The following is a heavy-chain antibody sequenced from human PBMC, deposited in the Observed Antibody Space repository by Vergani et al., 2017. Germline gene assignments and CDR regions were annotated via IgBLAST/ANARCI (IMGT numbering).Heavy chain of an antibody. D-gene: IGHD6-19*01. CDR3: AREYSSGWYLRYFDL. CDR2: IIPIFGTA. V-gene: IGHV1-69*06. J-gene: IGHJ2*01. CDR1: GGTFSSYA. Sequence: QVQLVQSGAEVKKPGSSVKVSCKASGGTFSSYAISWVRQAPGQGLEWMGGIIPIFGTANYAQKFQGRVTITRDTSASTAYMELSSLRSEDTAVYYCAREYSSGWYLRYFDLWGRGTLVTVSS.